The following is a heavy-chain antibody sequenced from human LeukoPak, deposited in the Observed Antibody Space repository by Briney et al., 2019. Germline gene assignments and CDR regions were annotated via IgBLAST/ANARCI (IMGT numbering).Heavy chain of an antibody. Sequence: PSETLSLTCTVSGGSISSSPYYWGWIRQPPGKGLEWIGEINHSGSTNYNPSLKSRVTISVDTSKNQFSLKLSSVTAADTAVYYCAVRGVIITRQEYFDYWGQGTLVTVSS. CDR1: GGSISSSPYY. CDR2: INHSGST. D-gene: IGHD3-10*01. V-gene: IGHV4-39*07. J-gene: IGHJ4*02. CDR3: AVRGVIITRQEYFDY.